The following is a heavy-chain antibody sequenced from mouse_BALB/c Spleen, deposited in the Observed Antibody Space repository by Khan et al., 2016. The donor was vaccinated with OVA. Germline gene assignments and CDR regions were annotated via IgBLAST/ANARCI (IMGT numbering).Heavy chain of an antibody. V-gene: IGHV1S137*01. Sequence: VQLQESGPELVRPGVSVKISCKGSGYTFTDYALHWVKQSHAKSLEWIGLISTYSGNTNYKQKFKGKATMTVDKSSSTAYLELARLTSEDSAISYCTNPADDGYYDYWGQGTTLTVSS. CDR2: ISTYSGNT. D-gene: IGHD2-3*01. J-gene: IGHJ2*01. CDR1: GYTFTDYA. CDR3: TNPADDGYYDY.